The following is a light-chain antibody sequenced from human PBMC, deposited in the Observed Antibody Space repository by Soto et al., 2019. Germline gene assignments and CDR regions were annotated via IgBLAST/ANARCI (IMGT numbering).Light chain of an antibody. CDR2: GAS. V-gene: IGKV3-15*01. CDR3: QQYNNWPSLT. CDR1: QSVSSN. Sequence: EIVMTQSPATLSVSPGERATLSFRSSQSVSSNLAWYQQKPGQAPRLLIYGASTRATGIPARFSGSRSGTEFTLTISSLQSEDFAVYYCQQYNNWPSLTFGGGTKVDIK. J-gene: IGKJ4*01.